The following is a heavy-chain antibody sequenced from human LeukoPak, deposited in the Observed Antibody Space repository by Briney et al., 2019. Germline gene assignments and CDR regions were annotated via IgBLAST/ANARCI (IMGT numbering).Heavy chain of an antibody. CDR3: ARALFSWRRTDAFDI. CDR2: IYYSGRT. CDR1: GGSISSYY. Sequence: SETLSLTCTVSGGSISSYYRSWIRQPPGRRLEWRGYIYYSGRTNYNPPLKSRLTISVDTSKNQFSLKLSSVTAADTAVYYCARALFSWRRTDAFDIWGQGTMVTVSS. D-gene: IGHD1-14*01. V-gene: IGHV4-59*12. J-gene: IGHJ3*02.